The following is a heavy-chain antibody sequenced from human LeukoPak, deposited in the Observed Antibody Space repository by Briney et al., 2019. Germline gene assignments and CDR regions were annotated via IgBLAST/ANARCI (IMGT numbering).Heavy chain of an antibody. D-gene: IGHD6-19*01. CDR1: GGSISSYY. V-gene: IGHV4-59*01. CDR3: ARGLYSSGWYGEVFDY. Sequence: SETLSLTCTVSGGSISSYYWSWIRQPPGKGLEWIGYIYYSGSTNYNPSLKSRVTISVDTSKNQFSLKLSSVTAADTAVYYCARGLYSSGWYGEVFDYWGQGTLVTVSS. J-gene: IGHJ4*02. CDR2: IYYSGST.